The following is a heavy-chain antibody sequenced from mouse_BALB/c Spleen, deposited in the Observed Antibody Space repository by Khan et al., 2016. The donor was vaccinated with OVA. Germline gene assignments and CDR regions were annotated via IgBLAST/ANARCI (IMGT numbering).Heavy chain of an antibody. CDR1: GDSITSGY. CDR3: ACELRGFAY. J-gene: IGHJ3*01. D-gene: IGHD1-1*01. CDR2: LSYSGNT. V-gene: IGHV3-8*02. Sequence: VQLQQSGPGLVKPSQTLSLTCSVTGDSITSGYWNWIRKFPGNKLDYMGYLSYSGNTYYNPSLKSRISITRDTSKNQYYLQLNSVTTEDTATYYCACELRGFAYWGQGTLVTVSA.